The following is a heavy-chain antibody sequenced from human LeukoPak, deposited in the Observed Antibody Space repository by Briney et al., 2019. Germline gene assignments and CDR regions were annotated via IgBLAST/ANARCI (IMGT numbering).Heavy chain of an antibody. CDR2: IIPIFGTA. V-gene: IGHV1-69*13. D-gene: IGHD4-11*01. J-gene: IGHJ3*02. Sequence: SVKVSCTASGGTFSSYAISWVRQAPGQGLEWMGGIIPIFGTANYAQKFQGRVTITADESTSTAYMELSSLRSEDTAVYYCARGTDYSNYEADIWGQGTMVTVSS. CDR1: GGTFSSYA. CDR3: ARGTDYSNYEADI.